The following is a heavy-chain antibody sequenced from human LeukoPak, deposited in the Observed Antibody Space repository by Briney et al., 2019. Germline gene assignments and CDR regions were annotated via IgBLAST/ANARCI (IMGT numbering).Heavy chain of an antibody. CDR3: AGRRFGELYYFDY. V-gene: IGHV4-59*10. CDR1: GGSFSGYY. Sequence: SGTLSLTCAVYGGSFSGYYWSWIRQPAGKGLEWIGRIYTSGSTNYNPSLKSRVTMSVDTSKNQFSLKLSSVTAADTAVYYCAGRRFGELYYFDYWGQGTLVTVSS. D-gene: IGHD3-10*01. CDR2: IYTSGST. J-gene: IGHJ4*02.